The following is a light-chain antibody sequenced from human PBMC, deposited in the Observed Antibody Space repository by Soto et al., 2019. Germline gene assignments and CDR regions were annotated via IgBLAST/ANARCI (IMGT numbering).Light chain of an antibody. Sequence: DIQMTQSPSSLSASVGDRVTITCRASQGMSNYLAWYQQKPGKVPKLLIYAASTLQSGVPSRFSGSGSGTDFTLTISSLQPEDVATYYCHKYNSAPPLTFGGGTKVEIK. CDR3: HKYNSAPPLT. CDR2: AAS. J-gene: IGKJ4*01. V-gene: IGKV1-27*01. CDR1: QGMSNY.